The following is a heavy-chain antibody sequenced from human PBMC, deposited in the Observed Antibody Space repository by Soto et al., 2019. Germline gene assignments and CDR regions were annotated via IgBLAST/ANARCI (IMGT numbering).Heavy chain of an antibody. CDR1: GYSFSSYW. CDR2: IDPSDSYT. CDR3: ASHYDFWSGYYYYYGMDV. V-gene: IGHV5-10-1*01. Sequence: GEALKISWNGSGYSFSSYWISWVRQMPWKGLEWMGRIDPSDSYTNYSPSFQGHVTISADKSISTAYLQWSSLKASDTAMYYCASHYDFWSGYYYYYGMDVWGQGTTVTVSS. J-gene: IGHJ6*02. D-gene: IGHD3-3*01.